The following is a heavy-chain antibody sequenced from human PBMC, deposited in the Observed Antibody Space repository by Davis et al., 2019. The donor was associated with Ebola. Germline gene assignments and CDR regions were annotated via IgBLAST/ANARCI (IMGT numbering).Heavy chain of an antibody. CDR2: INHSGST. CDR1: GGSFSGYY. CDR3: ARPGALGTIYYHFDY. J-gene: IGHJ4*02. V-gene: IGHV4-34*01. D-gene: IGHD5-12*01. Sequence: SDTLSLTFAVHGGSFSGYYWNWLRLPPGKGLEWIGEINHSGSTNYIPSLKSRVSISVDTSKNQFSLKLSSVTAADTAVYYCARPGALGTIYYHFDYWGQGTLVTVSP.